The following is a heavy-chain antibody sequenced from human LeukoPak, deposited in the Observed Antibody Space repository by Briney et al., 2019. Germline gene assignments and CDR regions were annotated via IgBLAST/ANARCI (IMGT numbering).Heavy chain of an antibody. D-gene: IGHD3-10*01. CDR3: ATYGSGSFSYYFGY. CDR1: GFTFGDYG. V-gene: IGHV3-11*01. CDR2: ISSSGRTI. Sequence: GGSLRLSCITSGFTFGDYGLSWVRQAPGKGLEWVSHISSSGRTIYYADSVKGRFTISRDNAVNSLFLQVNSLRAEDTAVYYCATYGSGSFSYYFGYWGQGTLVTVSS. J-gene: IGHJ4*02.